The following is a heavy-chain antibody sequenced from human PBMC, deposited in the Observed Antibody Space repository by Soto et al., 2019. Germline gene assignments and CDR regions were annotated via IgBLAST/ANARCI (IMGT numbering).Heavy chain of an antibody. Sequence: QVPLVESGGGLVKPGGSLRLSCAASGFTFSDYYMIWIRQAPGKGLKWVSYISSSSSYTNYADSVKGRFTISRDNXKNSLYLQMNSLRADDTAVYYCARVRALAADGMDVWGQGTTVTVSS. V-gene: IGHV3-11*05. CDR1: GFTFSDYY. CDR2: ISSSSSYT. D-gene: IGHD6-19*01. J-gene: IGHJ6*02. CDR3: ARVRALAADGMDV.